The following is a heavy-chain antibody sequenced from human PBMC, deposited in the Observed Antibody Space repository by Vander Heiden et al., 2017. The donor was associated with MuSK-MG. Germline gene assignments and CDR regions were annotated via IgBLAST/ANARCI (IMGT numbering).Heavy chain of an antibody. CDR1: GYTFTSYD. CDR3: SNVRAAAGTRWFDA. V-gene: IGHV1-8*03. Sequence: QVPLVQSGAEVKKPGASVKVSCKASGYTFTSYDINWVRPATGQGLEWMGWMHPNRGKKGQAQKVQGRVTLTRNTSISTPYRELRSMRYAETAVYYYSNVRAAAGTRWFDAWRQRTMVTVSS. CDR2: MHPNRGKK. J-gene: IGHJ5*02. D-gene: IGHD6-13*01.